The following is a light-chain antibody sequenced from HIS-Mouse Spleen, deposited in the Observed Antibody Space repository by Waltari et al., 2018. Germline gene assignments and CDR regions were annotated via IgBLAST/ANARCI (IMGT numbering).Light chain of an antibody. CDR1: QSLLQSNGYNY. CDR3: MQALQTPFT. Sequence: DIVMTQSPLSLPVPPGEPASIPCRSSQSLLQSNGYNYLDWYLQKPGQSPQLLIYLGSNRASGVPDRFSGSGSGTDFTLKISRVEAEDVGVYYCMQALQTPFTFGPGTKVDIK. CDR2: LGS. J-gene: IGKJ3*01. V-gene: IGKV2-28*01.